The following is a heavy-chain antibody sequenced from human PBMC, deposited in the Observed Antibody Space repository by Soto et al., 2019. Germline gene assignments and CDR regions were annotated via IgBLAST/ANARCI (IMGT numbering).Heavy chain of an antibody. V-gene: IGHV3-48*03. D-gene: IGHD5-18*01. CDR1: GFTFSSYE. CDR3: ASYVDTAMP. J-gene: IGHJ5*02. CDR2: ISSSGSTI. Sequence: PGGSLRLSCAASGFTFSSYEMNWVRQAPGKGLEWVSYISSSGSTIYYADSVKGRFTISRDNAKNSLYLQMNSLRAEDTAVYYCASYVDTAMPWGQGTLVTVSS.